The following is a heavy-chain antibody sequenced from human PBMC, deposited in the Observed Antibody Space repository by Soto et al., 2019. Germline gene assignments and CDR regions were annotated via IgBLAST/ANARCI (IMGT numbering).Heavy chain of an antibody. Sequence: QLVESGGRLVQPRGSLRLSCAASGFTFNLYAMSWVRQAPGDGLEWVSNISGSGGDTHYADSVKRRFTISRDNSKNKMYLQMNSLRSDDTAVYYCANFQVGDTTPGADWGQGTLVTVSS. CDR1: GFTFNLYA. CDR3: ANFQVGDTTPGAD. CDR2: ISGSGGDT. D-gene: IGHD1-26*01. J-gene: IGHJ4*02. V-gene: IGHV3-23*04.